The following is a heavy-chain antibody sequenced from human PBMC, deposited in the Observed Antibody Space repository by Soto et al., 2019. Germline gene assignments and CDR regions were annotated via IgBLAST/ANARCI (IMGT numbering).Heavy chain of an antibody. CDR3: AREGGAAAGNYYYYGMDV. Sequence: QVQLVQSGAEVKKPGSSVKVSCKASGGTFSSYAISWVRQAPGQGLEWMGGIIPIFGTANYAQKFQGRVTITADKSTSTAYMELSSLSSEDTAVYYCAREGGAAAGNYYYYGMDVWGQGTTVTVSS. CDR1: GGTFSSYA. CDR2: IIPIFGTA. J-gene: IGHJ6*02. V-gene: IGHV1-69*06. D-gene: IGHD6-13*01.